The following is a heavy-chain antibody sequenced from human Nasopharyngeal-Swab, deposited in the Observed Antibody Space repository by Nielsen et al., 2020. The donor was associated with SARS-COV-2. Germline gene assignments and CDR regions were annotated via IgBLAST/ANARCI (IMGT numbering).Heavy chain of an antibody. CDR3: ARVYYYYYYMDV. CDR1: GGSIRSGDYY. J-gene: IGHJ6*03. CDR2: IYYSGST. Sequence: SETLYLTCTVSGGSIRSGDYYWSWFRQPPGKGLEWIGYIYYSGSTYYNPSLKSRVTISVDTSKNQFSLKLSSVTAADTAVYYCARVYYYYYYMDVWGKGTTVTVSS. V-gene: IGHV4-30-4*01.